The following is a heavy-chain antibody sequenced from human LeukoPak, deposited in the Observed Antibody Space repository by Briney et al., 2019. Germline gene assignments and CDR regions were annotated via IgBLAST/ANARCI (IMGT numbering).Heavy chain of an antibody. CDR3: STRGAMATIEDTFDI. Sequence: PGGSLTPLYPASGFIVSSLEVGSVRQAPGKGLDWVSYISSGGSTINYADSVKGRFTISRDNAENSLYLQMINLRAEDTAVYYCSTRGAMATIEDTFDIWGQGTMVTVSS. J-gene: IGHJ3*02. CDR1: GFIVSSL. CDR2: ISSGGSTI. V-gene: IGHV3-48*03. D-gene: IGHD5-24*01.